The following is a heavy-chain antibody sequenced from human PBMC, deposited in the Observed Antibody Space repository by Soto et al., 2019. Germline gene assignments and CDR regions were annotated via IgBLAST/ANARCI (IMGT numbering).Heavy chain of an antibody. V-gene: IGHV1-69*13. CDR2: IIPIFGTA. D-gene: IGHD3-16*02. J-gene: IGHJ3*02. Sequence: SVKVSCKASGGTFSSYAISWVRRAPGQGLEWMGGIIPIFGTANYAQKFQGRVTITADESTSTAYMELSSLRSEDTAVYYCARDEGLSSGLNAFDIWGQGTMVTVSS. CDR3: ARDEGLSSGLNAFDI. CDR1: GGTFSSYA.